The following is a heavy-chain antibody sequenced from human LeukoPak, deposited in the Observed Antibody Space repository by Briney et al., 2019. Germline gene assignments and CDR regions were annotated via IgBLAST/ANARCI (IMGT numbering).Heavy chain of an antibody. CDR1: GYTFTTYS. V-gene: IGHV7-4-1*02. D-gene: IGHD3-22*01. Sequence: ASVKVSCKASGYTFTTYSMNWVRQAPGQGLEWMGWINTNTGNPTYAQGFTGRLVSSLDTSVSTAYPQISSLKAEDTAVYYCVLGSGSPDAFDIWGQGTMVTVSS. CDR2: INTNTGNP. CDR3: VLGSGSPDAFDI. J-gene: IGHJ3*02.